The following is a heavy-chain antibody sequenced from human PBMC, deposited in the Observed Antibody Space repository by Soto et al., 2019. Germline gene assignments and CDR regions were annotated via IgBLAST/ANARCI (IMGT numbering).Heavy chain of an antibody. J-gene: IGHJ4*02. Sequence: GGSLRLSCAASGFTFSSYGMHWVRQAPGKGLEWVAVIWYDGSNKYYADSVKGRFTISRDNSKNTLYLQMNSLRAEDTAVYYCARAPSVVRAFFDYWGQGTLVTVSS. V-gene: IGHV3-33*01. CDR3: ARAPSVVRAFFDY. CDR2: IWYDGSNK. CDR1: GFTFSSYG. D-gene: IGHD3-10*01.